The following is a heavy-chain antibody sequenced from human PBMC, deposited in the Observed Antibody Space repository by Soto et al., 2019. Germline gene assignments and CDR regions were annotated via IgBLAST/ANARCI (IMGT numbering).Heavy chain of an antibody. D-gene: IGHD1-1*01. CDR2: IIPIFRTP. Sequence: QVQLVQSGAEVLKPGSSVKLSCKTSGDTFDTFAISWVRQAPGQGLEWMGGIIPIFRTPDYTQTFKGRVTITADVSTSTAYRELSSLRSEDTAVYYCARDKGRGQLGGNYYAALDVWGQGTTVTVSS. V-gene: IGHV1-69*12. CDR3: ARDKGRGQLGGNYYAALDV. CDR1: GDTFDTFA. J-gene: IGHJ6*02.